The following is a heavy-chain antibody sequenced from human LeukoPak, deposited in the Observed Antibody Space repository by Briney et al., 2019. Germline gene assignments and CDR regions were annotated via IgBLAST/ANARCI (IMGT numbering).Heavy chain of an antibody. J-gene: IGHJ3*01. V-gene: IGHV4-39*07. CDR1: GFTFSSYG. D-gene: IGHD3-22*01. CDR3: AKSTYYYDTFVNAFDL. Sequence: GSLRLSCAASGFTFSSYGMHWVRQAPGKGLEWIGSIYYSGSTYYNPSLRSRVTISVDTSKNQFSLKLSSVTAADTAVYYCAKSTYYYDTFVNAFDLWGQGTVVTVSS. CDR2: IYYSGST.